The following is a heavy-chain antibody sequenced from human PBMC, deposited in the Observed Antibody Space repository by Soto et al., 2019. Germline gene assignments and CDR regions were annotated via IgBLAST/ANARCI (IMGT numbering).Heavy chain of an antibody. CDR3: ARGTSPDCSNSVWPYYYYYMDV. V-gene: IGHV4-34*01. CDR2: INHSGST. D-gene: IGHD2-8*01. Sequence: SETLSLTCAVYGGSFSGYYWSWIRQPPGKGLEWIGEINHSGSTNYNPSLKSRVTISVDTSKNQFSLKLSSVTAADTAVYYCARGTSPDCSNSVWPYYYYYMDVWGKGTTVTVSS. J-gene: IGHJ6*03. CDR1: GGSFSGYY.